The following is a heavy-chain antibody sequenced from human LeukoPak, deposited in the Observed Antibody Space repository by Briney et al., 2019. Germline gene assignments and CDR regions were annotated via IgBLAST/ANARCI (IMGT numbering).Heavy chain of an antibody. CDR1: GFTFSSYG. CDR2: ISGSGGST. V-gene: IGHV3-23*01. CDR3: AKSLVVAATFDY. J-gene: IGHJ4*02. D-gene: IGHD2-15*01. Sequence: SGGPLRLSCAASGFTFSSYGMSWVRQAPGKGLEWVSAISGSGGSTYYADSVKGRFTISRDNSKNTLYLHMNGLRAEDTAVYYCAKSLVVAATFDYWGQGTLVTVSS.